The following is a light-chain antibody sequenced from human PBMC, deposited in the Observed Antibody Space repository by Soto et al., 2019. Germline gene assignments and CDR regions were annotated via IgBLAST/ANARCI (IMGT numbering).Light chain of an antibody. J-gene: IGLJ7*01. CDR2: EVS. CDR3: CSYGGSRAV. CDR1: SSDVGIHNL. Sequence: QSVLTQPASVSGSPGQSITISCTGTSSDVGIHNLVSWYQQHPGQAPKLMIYEVSKRPLGVSARFSASKSGNTASLTISGLQAEDEADYYCCSYGGSRAVFGGGTKLTVL. V-gene: IGLV2-23*02.